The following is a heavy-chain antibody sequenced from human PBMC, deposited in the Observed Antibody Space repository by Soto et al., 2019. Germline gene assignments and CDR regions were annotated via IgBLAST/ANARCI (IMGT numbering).Heavy chain of an antibody. CDR3: ARVRFASPPFRFWSGFCSGNVCYYYMDV. CDR1: VYTFTSYD. Sequence: GASVKVSCKASVYTFTSYDINWVRQATGQGLEWMGWMNPNSGNTGYAQKFQGRVTMTRNTSISTAYMEPSSLRSEDTAVYYCARVRFASPPFRFWSGFCSGNVCYYYMDVWGKGTTVTVSS. J-gene: IGHJ6*03. CDR2: MNPNSGNT. D-gene: IGHD3-3*01. V-gene: IGHV1-8*01.